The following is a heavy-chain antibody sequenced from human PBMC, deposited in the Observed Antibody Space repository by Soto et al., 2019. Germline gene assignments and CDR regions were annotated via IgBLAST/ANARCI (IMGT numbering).Heavy chain of an antibody. V-gene: IGHV4-34*01. J-gene: IGHJ4*02. D-gene: IGHD3-22*01. CDR1: GGSSSGYY. CDR3: ARGYYESGDYFVGSPTFDY. CDR2: INHSGST. Sequence: GTLSATFSFSGGSSSGYYWSSVRQAPGAGLEWIGEINHSGSTYYNPSLKSRLTISLGTPMNQFSLKLTSVTAADTAVYYCARGYYESGDYFVGSPTFDYWGQGYLVTVSS.